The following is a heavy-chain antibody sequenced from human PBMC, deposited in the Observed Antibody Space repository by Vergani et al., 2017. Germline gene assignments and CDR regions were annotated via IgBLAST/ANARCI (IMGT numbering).Heavy chain of an antibody. J-gene: IGHJ5*02. CDR2: ISYDGSNK. CDR1: GFTFSSYG. V-gene: IGHV3-30*03. D-gene: IGHD6-19*01. Sequence: QVQLVESGGGVVQPGRSLRLSCAASGFTFSSYGMHWVRQAPGKGLEWVAVISYDGSNKYYADSVKGRFTISRDNSKNTLYLQMNSLRAEDTAVYYCGGWYVINPLGQGTLVTVSS. CDR3: GGWYVINP.